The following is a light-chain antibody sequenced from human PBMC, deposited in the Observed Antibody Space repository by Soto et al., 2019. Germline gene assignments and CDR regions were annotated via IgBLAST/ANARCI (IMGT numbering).Light chain of an antibody. CDR2: KVS. J-gene: IGKJ1*01. Sequence: ITYPHLYLPVTLAQAASISGRSSQNLVRTDRNTYLSWFQQRPGQSPRRLIYKVSDLHCGVPDRFSGSGSGTYFTLTISCVQSEDFAIYYCLQYNRYPQTFGQGTKVDIK. CDR1: QNLVRTDRNTY. V-gene: IGKV2-30*02. CDR3: LQYNRYPQT.